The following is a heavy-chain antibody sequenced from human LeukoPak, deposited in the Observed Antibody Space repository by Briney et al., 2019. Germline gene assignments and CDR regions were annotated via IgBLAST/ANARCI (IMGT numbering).Heavy chain of an antibody. V-gene: IGHV3-21*01. CDR1: GFTFSSYS. CDR2: ISSSNSSI. D-gene: IGHD2-21*02. J-gene: IGHJ4*02. CDR3: ARRVTPNSFDY. Sequence: GGSLRLSCAASGFTFSSYSMTWVRQAPGKGLEWVSSISSSNSSIYYADSVKGRFTISRDNAKNSLYLQMNSLRAEDTAVYYCARRVTPNSFDYWGQGTLVTVSS.